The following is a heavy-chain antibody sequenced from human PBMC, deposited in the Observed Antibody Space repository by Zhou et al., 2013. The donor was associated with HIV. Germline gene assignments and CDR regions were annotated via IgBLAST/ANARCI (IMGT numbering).Heavy chain of an antibody. CDR3: ARHYYGGNPSYRFFDY. J-gene: IGHJ4*02. D-gene: IGHD4-17*01. CDR1: GFAFSGYE. Sequence: VQLVESGGGLVQPGGSLRLSCAASGFAFSGYEMNWVRQAPGKGLEWVSYITYSGNTKYYADSVKGRFTISRDNAKNSLYLQMNSLRAEDTAVYYCARHYYGGNPSYRFFDYWGQGTLVTVSS. CDR2: ITYSGNTK. V-gene: IGHV3-48*03.